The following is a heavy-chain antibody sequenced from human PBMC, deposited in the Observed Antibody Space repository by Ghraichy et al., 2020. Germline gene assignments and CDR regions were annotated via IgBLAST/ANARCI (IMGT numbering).Heavy chain of an antibody. Sequence: GESLNISCAASGFTFSTYWMSWVRQAPGKGLEWVANINEDGSKKYYVDSVRGRFTISRDNAKSSLSLQMNSLRVGDTAVYYCARLGIAARMFDYWGQETLVTVSS. CDR1: GFTFSTYW. D-gene: IGHD6-6*01. J-gene: IGHJ4*02. CDR2: INEDGSKK. V-gene: IGHV3-7*01. CDR3: ARLGIAARMFDY.